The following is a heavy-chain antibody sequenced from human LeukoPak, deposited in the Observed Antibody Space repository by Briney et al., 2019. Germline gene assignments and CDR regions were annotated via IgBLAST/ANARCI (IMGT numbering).Heavy chain of an antibody. CDR1: GGSFSGYY. V-gene: IGHV4-34*01. CDR3: ARLVRRLRFLEWLLYGFDY. J-gene: IGHJ4*02. Sequence: SETLSLTCAVYGGSFSGYYWSWIRQPPGKGLEWIEEINHSGSTNYNPSLKSRVTISVDTSKNQFSLKLSSVTAADTAVYYCARLVRRLRFLEWLLYGFDYWGQGTLVTVSS. D-gene: IGHD3-3*01. CDR2: INHSGST.